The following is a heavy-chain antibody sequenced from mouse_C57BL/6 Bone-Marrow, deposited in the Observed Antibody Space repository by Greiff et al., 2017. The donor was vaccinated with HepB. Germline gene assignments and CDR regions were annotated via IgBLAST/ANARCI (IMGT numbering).Heavy chain of an antibody. CDR2: IYPGSGNT. Sequence: VQLQQSGAELVRPGASVKLSCKASGYTFTDYYINWVKQRPGQGLEWIARIYPGSGNTYYNEKFKGKATLTAEKSSSTAYMQLSSLTSEDSAVYFCARLHYGSSYEYYYAMDYWGQGTSVTVSS. V-gene: IGHV1-76*01. J-gene: IGHJ4*01. D-gene: IGHD1-1*01. CDR3: ARLHYGSSYEYYYAMDY. CDR1: GYTFTDYY.